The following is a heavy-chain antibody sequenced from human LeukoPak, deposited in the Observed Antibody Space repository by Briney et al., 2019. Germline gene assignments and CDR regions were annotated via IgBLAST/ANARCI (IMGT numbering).Heavy chain of an antibody. Sequence: GESLKISCKESGDSFTTDWIGWVRQMPGKGLEWMGIIYPGDSGTRYSPSFQGQVTISADKSISTAYLQWSSLKASDTAMYYCARVQGQDYYYYYGMDVWGQGTTVTVSS. V-gene: IGHV5-51*01. CDR3: ARVQGQDYYYYYGMDV. CDR1: GDSFTTDW. CDR2: IYPGDSGT. J-gene: IGHJ6*02.